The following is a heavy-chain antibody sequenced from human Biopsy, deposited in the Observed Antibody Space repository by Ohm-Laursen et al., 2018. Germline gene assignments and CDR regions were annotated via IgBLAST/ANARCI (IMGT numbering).Heavy chain of an antibody. J-gene: IGHJ5*01. Sequence: TLSLTCTVSGGSISSGGSYWSWIRQRPGKGLEWIGYIFNSANTYYNPSLKNLITISGDTSKNQFSLKLNSVTAADTAIYFCATELLPPGVGGPWLDSWGQGTPVTVSS. V-gene: IGHV4-31*01. D-gene: IGHD3-10*01. CDR2: IFNSANT. CDR1: GGSISSGGSY. CDR3: ATELLPPGVGGPWLDS.